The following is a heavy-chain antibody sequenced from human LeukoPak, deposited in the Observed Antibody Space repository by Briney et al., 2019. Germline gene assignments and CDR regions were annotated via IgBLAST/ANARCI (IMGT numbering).Heavy chain of an antibody. CDR1: GFTFSNYA. Sequence: GGSLRLSCAASGFTFSNYALHWVRQAPGKGLEWVAVISYDGNNKYYADSVKGRFTVSRDNSKNTLYLQMNSLRAEDTAVYYCAKGGIVVPTKYYFDCWGHGTLVTVSS. CDR2: ISYDGNNK. V-gene: IGHV3-30*14. CDR3: AKGGIVVPTKYYFDC. D-gene: IGHD2-2*01. J-gene: IGHJ4*01.